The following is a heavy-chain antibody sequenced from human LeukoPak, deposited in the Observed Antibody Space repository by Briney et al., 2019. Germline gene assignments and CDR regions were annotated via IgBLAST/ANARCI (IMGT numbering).Heavy chain of an antibody. CDR1: EYTFTSYY. D-gene: IGHD6-19*01. J-gene: IGHJ4*02. CDR2: INPSGGST. CDR3: ARDWSGSGWYDY. V-gene: IGHV1-46*01. Sequence: GASVKVSCKASEYTFTSYYLHWVRQAPGQGLEWIGIINPSGGSTTYAQKLQGRVTMTTDTSTSTAYMELRSLRSDDTAVYYCARDWSGSGWYDYWGQGTLVTVSS.